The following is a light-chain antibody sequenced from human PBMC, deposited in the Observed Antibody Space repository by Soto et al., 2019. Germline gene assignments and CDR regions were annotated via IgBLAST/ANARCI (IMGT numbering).Light chain of an antibody. J-gene: IGKJ4*01. Sequence: EMEKTRAPNTCTFCSGPKHNIYCRVSQSVSSDLAWYHQKPGQAPRLLIYGASTRATGIPARFSGSGSGTEFIPTSSSLTSEDCAVYYSQQRSNWPPLTFGGGTKVDIK. V-gene: IGKV3-15*01. CDR2: GAS. CDR3: QQRSNWPPLT. CDR1: QSVSSD.